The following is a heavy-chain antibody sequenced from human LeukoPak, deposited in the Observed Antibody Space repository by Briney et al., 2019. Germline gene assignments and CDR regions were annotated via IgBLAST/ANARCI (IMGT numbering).Heavy chain of an antibody. Sequence: GGSPRLSCAASGFTFSSYSMKWVRQAPGKGLEWVSSISSSSSYIYYADSVMGRFTISRDNAKNSLYLQMNSLRAEDTAVYYCAREYYYDSSGYYPYWGQGTLVTVSS. V-gene: IGHV3-21*01. CDR3: AREYYYDSSGYYPY. CDR1: GFTFSSYS. J-gene: IGHJ4*02. D-gene: IGHD3-22*01. CDR2: ISSSSSYI.